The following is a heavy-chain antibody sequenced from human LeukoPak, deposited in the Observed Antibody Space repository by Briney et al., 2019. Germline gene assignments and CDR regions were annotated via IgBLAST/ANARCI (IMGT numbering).Heavy chain of an antibody. CDR1: GYTFTGYY. J-gene: IGHJ1*01. V-gene: IGHV1-2*06. CDR3: ARGYSSSSPQRYFQH. Sequence: ASVKVSCKASGYTFTGYYMHWVRQAPGQGLEWMGRINPNSGDTNYARKFQGRVTMTRDTSTSTAYMELSRLRSDDTAVYYCARGYSSSSPQRYFQHWGQGTLVTVSS. CDR2: INPNSGDT. D-gene: IGHD6-6*01.